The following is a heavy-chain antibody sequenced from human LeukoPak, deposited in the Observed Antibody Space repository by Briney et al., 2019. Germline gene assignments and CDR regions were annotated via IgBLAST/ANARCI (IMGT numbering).Heavy chain of an antibody. V-gene: IGHV4-59*12. D-gene: IGHD6-6*01. Sequence: SETLSLTRTVSGGSISSYYWSWIRQPPGKGLEWIGYIYYSGSTNYNPSLKSRVTISVDTSKNQFSLKLSSVTAADTAVYYCASSSQTLSHDYWGQGTLVTVSS. CDR1: GGSISSYY. CDR2: IYYSGST. J-gene: IGHJ4*02. CDR3: ASSSQTLSHDY.